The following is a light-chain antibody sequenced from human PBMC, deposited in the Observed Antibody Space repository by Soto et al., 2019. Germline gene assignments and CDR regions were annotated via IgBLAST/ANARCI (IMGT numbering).Light chain of an antibody. CDR2: EVS. J-gene: IGLJ3*02. Sequence: QSVLTQPPSASGSPGQSVTISCTGTSSDVGGYKYVSWYQQHPDKAPKLMIYEVSKRPSGVPDRFSGSKSGNTASLTVSGLQADDEADYYCSSYAGSNNLVFGGGTKLTVL. CDR1: SSDVGGYKY. V-gene: IGLV2-8*01. CDR3: SSYAGSNNLV.